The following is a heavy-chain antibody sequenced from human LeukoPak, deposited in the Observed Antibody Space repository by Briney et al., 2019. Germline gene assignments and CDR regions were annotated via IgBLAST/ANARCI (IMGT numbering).Heavy chain of an antibody. CDR2: ISYDGSNK. Sequence: GRSLRLSCAASGFTFSSYGMHWVRQAPGKGLEWVAVISYDGSNKYYADSVKGRFTISRDNSKNTLYLQMNSLRAEDTAVYYCAKDGGSLYDILTGFGVSHGMDVWGQGTTVTVSS. CDR3: AKDGGSLYDILTGFGVSHGMDV. D-gene: IGHD3-9*01. CDR1: GFTFSSYG. J-gene: IGHJ6*02. V-gene: IGHV3-30*18.